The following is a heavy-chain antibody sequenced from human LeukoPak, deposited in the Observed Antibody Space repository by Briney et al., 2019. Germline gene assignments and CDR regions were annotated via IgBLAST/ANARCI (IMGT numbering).Heavy chain of an antibody. J-gene: IGHJ6*03. V-gene: IGHV4-38-2*02. CDR3: ARHTTVPSNYYYYYYMDV. D-gene: IGHD4-17*01. CDR1: GYSITRGYY. CDR2: IYYSGST. Sequence: KTSETLSLTCTVSGYSITRGYYWGWIRQPPGKGLEWIGSIYYSGSTYYNPSLKSRVTISVDTSKNQFSLKLSSVTAADTAVYYCARHTTVPSNYYYYYYMDVWGKGTTVTISS.